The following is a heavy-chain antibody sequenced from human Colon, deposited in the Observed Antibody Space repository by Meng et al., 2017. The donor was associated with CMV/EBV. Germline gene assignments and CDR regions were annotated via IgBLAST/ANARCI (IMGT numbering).Heavy chain of an antibody. J-gene: IGHJ4*02. CDR1: GLILRSHW. Sequence: LSCAASGLILRSHWMHWVRQAPGKGLVWVSRINEDGRTTNYAGPVRGRFTISRDSAKNTLYLQMDSLRAEDTAVYYCVRDFGGPYDYWGQGSLVTVSS. CDR2: INEDGRTT. CDR3: VRDFGGPYDY. D-gene: IGHD3-10*01. V-gene: IGHV3-74*01.